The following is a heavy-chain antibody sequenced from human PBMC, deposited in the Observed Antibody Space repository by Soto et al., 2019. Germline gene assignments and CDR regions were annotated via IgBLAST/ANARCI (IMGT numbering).Heavy chain of an antibody. J-gene: IGHJ4*02. CDR2: IIPILGIT. Sequence: SVKVSCKASGGTFSSYTISWVRQAPGQGLEWMGRIIPILGITNYAQKFQGRVTMTADKSTSTAYMELSSLRSEDTAVYYCARQWELPILLAWGQGTLVTVSS. CDR1: GGTFSSYT. CDR3: ARQWELPILLA. V-gene: IGHV1-69*02. D-gene: IGHD1-26*01.